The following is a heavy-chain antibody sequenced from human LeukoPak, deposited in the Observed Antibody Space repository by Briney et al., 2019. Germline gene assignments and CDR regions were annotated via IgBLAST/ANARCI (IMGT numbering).Heavy chain of an antibody. CDR2: ISSSSSYI. CDR1: GFTFSSYS. Sequence: GGSLRRSCAASGFTFSSYSMNWVRQAPGKGLEWVSSISSSSSYIYYADSVKGRFTISRDNAKNSLYLQMNSLRAEDTAVYYCARDSSGWTLDYWGQGTLVTVSS. V-gene: IGHV3-21*01. J-gene: IGHJ4*02. D-gene: IGHD6-19*01. CDR3: ARDSSGWTLDY.